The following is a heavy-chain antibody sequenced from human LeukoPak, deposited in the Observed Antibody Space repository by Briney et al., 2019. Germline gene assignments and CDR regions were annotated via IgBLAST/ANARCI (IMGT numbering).Heavy chain of an antibody. V-gene: IGHV1-69*04. D-gene: IGHD3-16*01. CDR1: GGTFSSYA. CDR3: ARDAGGRFPLDY. CDR2: IIPILGIA. Sequence: ASVKVSCKASGGTFSSYAIGWVRQAPGQGLEWMGRIIPILGIANYAQKFQGRVTITADKSTSTAYMELSSLRSGDTAVYYCARDAGGRFPLDYWGQGTLVTVSS. J-gene: IGHJ4*02.